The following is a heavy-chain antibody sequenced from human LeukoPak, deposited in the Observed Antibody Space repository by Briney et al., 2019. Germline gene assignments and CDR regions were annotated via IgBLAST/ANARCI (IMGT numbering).Heavy chain of an antibody. D-gene: IGHD2-2*01. Sequence: GGSLRLSCAASGFTFSSYSMNWVRQAPGKGLEWVSSISSSSSYIYYADSVKGRFTISRDNAKNSLYLQMNSLRAEDTAVYYCASGYCSSTSCSSDAFDIWGQGTMVTVSS. J-gene: IGHJ3*02. V-gene: IGHV3-21*01. CDR1: GFTFSSYS. CDR2: ISSSSSYI. CDR3: ASGYCSSTSCSSDAFDI.